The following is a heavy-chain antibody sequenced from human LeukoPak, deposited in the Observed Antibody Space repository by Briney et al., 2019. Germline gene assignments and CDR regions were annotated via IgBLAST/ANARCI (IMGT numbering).Heavy chain of an antibody. J-gene: IGHJ4*02. D-gene: IGHD1-26*01. V-gene: IGHV3-48*04. Sequence: GVLRLSCAASGFTFSSYAMSWVRQAPGKGLEWVSYISSSESTIFYADSVMGRFTISRDNAKNSLYLEMNSLRAEDTAVYYCARVDWELIDGDFDYWGQGTLVAVSS. CDR3: ARVDWELIDGDFDY. CDR1: GFTFSSYA. CDR2: ISSSESTI.